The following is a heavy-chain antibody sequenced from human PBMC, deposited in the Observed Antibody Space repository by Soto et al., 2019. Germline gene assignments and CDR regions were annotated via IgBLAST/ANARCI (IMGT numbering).Heavy chain of an antibody. CDR1: GFTFSDYY. D-gene: IGHD3-22*01. CDR3: ARDYYDGPYYYSGMDV. J-gene: IGHJ6*02. CDR2: ISSSSSYT. V-gene: IGHV3-11*06. Sequence: GGSLRLSCAASGFTFSDYYMSWIRQAPGKGLEWVSYISSSSSYTNYADSVKGRFTISRDNAKNSLYLQMNSLRAEDTAVYYCARDYYDGPYYYSGMDVWGQGTTVTVSS.